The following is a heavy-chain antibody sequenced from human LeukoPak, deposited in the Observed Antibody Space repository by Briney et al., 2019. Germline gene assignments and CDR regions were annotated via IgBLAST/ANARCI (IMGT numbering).Heavy chain of an antibody. J-gene: IGHJ4*02. CDR3: ARAYLPYYYGSGSSSYYFDY. CDR1: GFTFSSYS. V-gene: IGHV3-21*01. CDR2: ISSSSSYI. Sequence: GGSLRLSCAASGFTFSSYSMNWVRQAPGKGLEWVSSISSSSSYIYYADSVKGRFTISRDNAKNSLYLQMNSLRAEDTAVYYCARAYLPYYYGSGSSSYYFDYWGQGTLVTVSS. D-gene: IGHD3-10*01.